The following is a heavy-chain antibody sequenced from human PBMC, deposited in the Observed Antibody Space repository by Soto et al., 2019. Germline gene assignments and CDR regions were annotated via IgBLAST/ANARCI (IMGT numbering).Heavy chain of an antibody. D-gene: IGHD1-7*01. V-gene: IGHV4-39*01. Sequence: PSETLSLTGTVSGGSISSSSYYWGWIRQPPGKGLEWIASIYYSGSTYYNPSLKSRVTISVDMSKNRFSLKLSSVTAADTAVYYCARHPNCITGSTGCGWFDPWGQGTLVTVSS. CDR2: IYYSGST. CDR1: GGSISSSSYY. J-gene: IGHJ5*02. CDR3: ARHPNCITGSTGCGWFDP.